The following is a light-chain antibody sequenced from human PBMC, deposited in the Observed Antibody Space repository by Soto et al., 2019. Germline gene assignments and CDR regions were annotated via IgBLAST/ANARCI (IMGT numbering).Light chain of an antibody. V-gene: IGKV3-11*01. Sequence: EIVLTQSPATLSLSPGERATLSCRASQSVSSYLAWYQQKPGQAPRLLIYDASNRATGIPARFSGSGSGTDFTLTISSLEPLDFAVYYCQQRSNWPLFGQGTRLEIK. CDR1: QSVSSY. J-gene: IGKJ5*01. CDR2: DAS. CDR3: QQRSNWPL.